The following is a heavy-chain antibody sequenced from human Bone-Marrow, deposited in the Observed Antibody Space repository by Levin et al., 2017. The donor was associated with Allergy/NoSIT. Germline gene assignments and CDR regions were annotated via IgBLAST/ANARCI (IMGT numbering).Heavy chain of an antibody. CDR1: GGSISSYY. J-gene: IGHJ5*02. Sequence: SETLSLTCTVSGGSISSYYWSWIRQPPGKGLEWIGYIYYSGSTNYNPSLKSRVTISVDTSKNQFSMKLSSVTAADTAVYYCARVSCSSTSCYWGNWFDPWGKGTLVTVSS. D-gene: IGHD2-2*01. CDR3: ARVSCSSTSCYWGNWFDP. V-gene: IGHV4-59*01. CDR2: IYYSGST.